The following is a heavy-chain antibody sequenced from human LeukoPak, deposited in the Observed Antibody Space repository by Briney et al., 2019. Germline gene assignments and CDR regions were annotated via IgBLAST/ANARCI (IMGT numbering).Heavy chain of an antibody. CDR3: AKDSDDGSIVVVVTYFNH. V-gene: IGHV3-23*01. D-gene: IGHD2-15*01. CDR2: ISGSGDST. J-gene: IGHJ4*02. CDR1: GFTFSSYG. Sequence: PGGSLRLSCAASGFTFSSYGMSWVRQAPGKGLEWVSAISGSGDSTYYADSVKGRFTISRDNSKNTLYLQVNSLRVEDTAVYYSAKDSDDGSIVVVVTYFNHWGQGTLVTVSS.